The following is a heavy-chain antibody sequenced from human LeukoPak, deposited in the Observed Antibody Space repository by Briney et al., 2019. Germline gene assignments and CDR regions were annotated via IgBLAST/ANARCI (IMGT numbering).Heavy chain of an antibody. Sequence: GESLKISCKGFGYNFPNYWIGWVRQTPGKGLEWMGIIYPGDSDTRYSRSFQGQVTISADKSLRTAYLQWRSLKASDTGIYFCARLGGPHSPFDNWGQGTRVIVSS. D-gene: IGHD2-15*01. V-gene: IGHV5-51*01. CDR2: IYPGDSDT. CDR3: ARLGGPHSPFDN. J-gene: IGHJ4*02. CDR1: GYNFPNYW.